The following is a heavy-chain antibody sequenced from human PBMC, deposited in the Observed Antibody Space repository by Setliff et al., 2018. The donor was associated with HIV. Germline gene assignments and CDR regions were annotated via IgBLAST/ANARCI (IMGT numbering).Heavy chain of an antibody. V-gene: IGHV1-18*01. Sequence: GASVKVSCKASGYAFTSQFMHWVRQAPGQGLEWMGWISAYSGNTHYAQKYQGRVTMTTDTSTSTAYMELRSLRSHDTAVYYCASPVVTTPHDAFDIWGQGTMVTVSS. CDR3: ASPVVTTPHDAFDI. CDR1: GYAFTSQF. CDR2: ISAYSGNT. D-gene: IGHD2-15*01. J-gene: IGHJ3*02.